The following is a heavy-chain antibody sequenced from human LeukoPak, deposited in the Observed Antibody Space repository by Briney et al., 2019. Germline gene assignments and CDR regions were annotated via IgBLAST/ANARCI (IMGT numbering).Heavy chain of an antibody. Sequence: PSETLSLTCIVSGGSISSAAYYWSWIRQPAGKGLEWIGRIYTSGSIDYNPSLKSRLTISVDTSNNQFSLTLSSVTAADTAVYYCARHRHYYRSGSYYGAPYYMDVWGKGTTVTISS. CDR1: GGSISSAAYY. D-gene: IGHD3-10*01. CDR3: ARHRHYYRSGSYYGAPYYMDV. J-gene: IGHJ6*03. V-gene: IGHV4-61*02. CDR2: IYTSGSI.